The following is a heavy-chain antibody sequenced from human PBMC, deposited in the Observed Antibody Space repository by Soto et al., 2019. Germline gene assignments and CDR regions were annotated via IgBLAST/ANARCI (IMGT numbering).Heavy chain of an antibody. J-gene: IGHJ5*02. CDR3: ARYHTVYCSSTSCLFDP. Sequence: GGSLRLSCSASGFSISNFGMCWVRQAPGRGLEWISFISRSHSDIYYADSVKGRFTISRDSAKNSLYLQMNSLRAEDTAVYYCARYHTVYCSSTSCLFDPWGQGTLVTVSS. V-gene: IGHV3-21*05. CDR2: ISRSHSDI. CDR1: GFSISNFG. D-gene: IGHD2-2*01.